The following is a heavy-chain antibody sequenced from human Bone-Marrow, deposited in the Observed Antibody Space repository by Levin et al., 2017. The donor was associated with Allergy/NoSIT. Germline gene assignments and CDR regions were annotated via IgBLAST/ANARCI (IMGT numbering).Heavy chain of an antibody. Sequence: GESLKISCAASGFTFSSYSMNWVRQAPGKGLEWVSSISSSSSYIYYADSVKGRFTISRDNAKNSLYLQMNSLRAEDTAVYYCARDPITIFGVVIIFHYWGQGTLVTVSS. V-gene: IGHV3-21*01. CDR2: ISSSSSYI. J-gene: IGHJ4*02. CDR3: ARDPITIFGVVIIFHY. D-gene: IGHD3-3*01. CDR1: GFTFSSYS.